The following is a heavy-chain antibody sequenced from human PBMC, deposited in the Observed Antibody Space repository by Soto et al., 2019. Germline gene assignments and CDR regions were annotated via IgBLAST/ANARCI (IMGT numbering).Heavy chain of an antibody. V-gene: IGHV3-23*01. Sequence: PGGSLRLSCAASGFTFSGSAISWVRQAPGKGLEWVSAVSANGQGIYYADSVRGRFTISRDNSKNTVFLHMDSLSAEDTAVYYCAKDRHNPRDYFHYWGQGTLVTVSS. J-gene: IGHJ4*02. CDR3: AKDRHNPRDYFHY. CDR1: GFTFSGSA. CDR2: VSANGQGI.